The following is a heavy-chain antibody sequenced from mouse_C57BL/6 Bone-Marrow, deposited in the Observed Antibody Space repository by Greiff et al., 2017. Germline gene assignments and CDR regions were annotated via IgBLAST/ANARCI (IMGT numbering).Heavy chain of an antibody. J-gene: IGHJ3*01. CDR1: GYTFTDYE. Sequence: VQLQQSGAELVRPGASVTLSCKASGYTFTDYEMHWVKQTPVHGLEWIGAIDPETGGTAYNQKFKGKAILTADKSSSTAYMALRSLTSVDSAVYYCHFTRFDYWGQGTLVTVSA. CDR2: IDPETGGT. V-gene: IGHV1-15*01. CDR3: HFTRFDY. D-gene: IGHD2-12*01.